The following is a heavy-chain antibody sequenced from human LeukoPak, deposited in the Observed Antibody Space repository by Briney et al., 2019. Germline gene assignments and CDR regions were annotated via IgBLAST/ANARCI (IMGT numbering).Heavy chain of an antibody. Sequence: GGSLRLSCAASGFTFSSYTMHWVRQAPGKGLEWVAVIWYDGSNKYYADSVKGRFTISRDNSKNTLYLQMNSLRAEDTAVYYCARLDKGPYYYYGMDVWGQGTTVTVSS. J-gene: IGHJ6*02. CDR3: ARLDKGPYYYYGMDV. CDR1: GFTFSSYT. D-gene: IGHD2-2*03. V-gene: IGHV3-33*08. CDR2: IWYDGSNK.